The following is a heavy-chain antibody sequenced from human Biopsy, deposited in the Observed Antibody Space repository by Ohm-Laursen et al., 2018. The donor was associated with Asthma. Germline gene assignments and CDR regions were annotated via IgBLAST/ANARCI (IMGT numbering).Heavy chain of an antibody. Sequence: SLRLSCSASGFSFSNFAIHWVRQAPGKGLEWVGVISKDASTQDYADSVKSRFTMARDNSKNTLDLQMNSLRAEDTAVYYCAKDERLYYGSDSKYMQPVPLGDWGQGTLVIVSA. J-gene: IGHJ4*02. V-gene: IGHV3-30*07. D-gene: IGHD3-10*01. CDR1: GFSFSNFA. CDR2: ISKDASTQ. CDR3: AKDERLYYGSDSKYMQPVPLGD.